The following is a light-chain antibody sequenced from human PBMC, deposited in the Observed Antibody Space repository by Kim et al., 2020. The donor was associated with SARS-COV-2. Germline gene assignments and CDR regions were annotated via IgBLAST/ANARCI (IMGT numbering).Light chain of an antibody. V-gene: IGLV1-44*01. CDR1: NSNIGRNT. CDR2: SNN. Sequence: QSVLTQPPSVSGTPGQTVTIFCSGRNSNIGRNTVNWYQQFPGAAPKLLIDSNNRRPSGVPDRVSGSKSGPSASLAISGLQSGDEADYYCATWDDSLDVWMFGGGTKLTVL. CDR3: ATWDDSLDVWM. J-gene: IGLJ3*02.